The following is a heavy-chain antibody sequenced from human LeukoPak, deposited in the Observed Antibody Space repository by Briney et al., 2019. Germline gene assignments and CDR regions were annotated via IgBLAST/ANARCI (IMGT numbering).Heavy chain of an antibody. CDR1: GFTFSSYG. CDR3: AGTIGGYYHKGYMDV. V-gene: IGHV4-34*08. CDR2: INHSGST. D-gene: IGHD3-22*01. Sequence: GTLRLSCAASGFTFSSYGMSWIRQPPGKGLEWIGEINHSGSTNYNPSLKSRVTISVDTSKNQFSLKLSSVTAADTAVYYCAGTIGGYYHKGYMDVWGKGTTVTVSS. J-gene: IGHJ6*03.